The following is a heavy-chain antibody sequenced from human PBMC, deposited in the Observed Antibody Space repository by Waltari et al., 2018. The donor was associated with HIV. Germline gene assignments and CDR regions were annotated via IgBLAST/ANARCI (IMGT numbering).Heavy chain of an antibody. Sequence: QVQLVQSGAEVKKPGSSVKVSCKASGGTFSSYTISWVRQAPGHGLEWMGRIIPNLGIAKYAQKFQGRVTITADKSTSTAYMELSSLRSEDTAVYYCARAGDCGGDCYSAYNWFDPWGQGTLVTVSS. V-gene: IGHV1-69*02. CDR2: IIPNLGIA. CDR3: ARAGDCGGDCYSAYNWFDP. CDR1: GGTFSSYT. J-gene: IGHJ5*02. D-gene: IGHD2-21*02.